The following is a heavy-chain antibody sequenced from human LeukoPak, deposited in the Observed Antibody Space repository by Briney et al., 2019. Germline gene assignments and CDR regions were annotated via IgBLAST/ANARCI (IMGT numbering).Heavy chain of an antibody. CDR1: GGSISSYY. V-gene: IGHV4-4*07. J-gene: IGHJ6*03. CDR3: ARDVVVPATANYYHYYYYMDV. CDR2: IYSSGST. D-gene: IGHD2-2*01. Sequence: TSETLSLTCTVSGGSISSYYWSWIRQPAGKGLEWIGRIYSSGSTNYNLSLKSRVTMSVDTSKNQFSLKLSSVTAADTAVYYCARDVVVPATANYYHYYYYMDVWGKGTAVTVSS.